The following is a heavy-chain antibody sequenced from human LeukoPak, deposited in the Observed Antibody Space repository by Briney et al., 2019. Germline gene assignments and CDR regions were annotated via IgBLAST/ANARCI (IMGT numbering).Heavy chain of an antibody. V-gene: IGHV3-64*01. CDR3: ARGFLATLDYLDL. D-gene: IGHD5-12*01. CDR2: ISRYGGST. CDR1: GLTFSDFA. J-gene: IGHJ4*02. Sequence: GGSLRLSWAASGLTFSDFAMQWVRQAPGEGLEYVSGISRYGGSTYYASSVKGRFTIPRNKCKHTSYLQTGSLRAEDMAVYHCARGFLATLDYLDLWGKGNVVSVFS.